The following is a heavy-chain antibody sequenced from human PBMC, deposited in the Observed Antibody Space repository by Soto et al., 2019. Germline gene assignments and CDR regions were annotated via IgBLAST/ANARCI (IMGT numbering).Heavy chain of an antibody. CDR3: ASGGRSSGWLAGFDP. J-gene: IGHJ5*02. D-gene: IGHD6-19*01. CDR1: GFTFSSYG. V-gene: IGHV3-33*01. Sequence: QVQLVESGGGVVQPGRSLRLSCAASGFTFSSYGMHWVRQAPGKGLEGVAVIWYDGSNKYYADSVKGRFTISRDNSKNTLYLQMNSLRAEDTAVYYCASGGRSSGWLAGFDPWGQGTLVTVSS. CDR2: IWYDGSNK.